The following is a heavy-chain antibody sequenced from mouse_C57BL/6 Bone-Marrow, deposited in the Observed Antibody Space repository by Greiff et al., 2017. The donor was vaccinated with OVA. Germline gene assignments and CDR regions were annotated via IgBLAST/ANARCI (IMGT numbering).Heavy chain of an antibody. CDR3: ARSGSSYVSYAMDY. CDR1: GYTFTDYN. Sequence: EVQLQESGPELVKPGASVKIPCKASGYTFTDYNMDWVKQSHGKSLEWIGDINPNNGGTIYNQKFKGKATLTVDKSSSTAYMELRSLTSEDTAVYYCARSGSSYVSYAMDYWGQGTSVTVSS. J-gene: IGHJ4*01. V-gene: IGHV1-18*01. D-gene: IGHD1-1*01. CDR2: INPNNGGT.